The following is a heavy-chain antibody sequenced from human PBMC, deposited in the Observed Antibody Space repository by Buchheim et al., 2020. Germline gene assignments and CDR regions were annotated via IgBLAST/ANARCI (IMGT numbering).Heavy chain of an antibody. V-gene: IGHV4-38-2*02. CDR3: ARDFTDSSGY. D-gene: IGHD3-22*01. J-gene: IGHJ4*02. CDR1: GYSISSGYY. Sequence: QVQLQESGPGLVKPSETLSLTCAVSGYSISSGYYWGWIRQPPGKGLEWIGSIYHSGSTYYNPSLTSRVTISVDTSKNQFSPKLSSVTAADTAVYYCARDFTDSSGYWGQGTL. CDR2: IYHSGST.